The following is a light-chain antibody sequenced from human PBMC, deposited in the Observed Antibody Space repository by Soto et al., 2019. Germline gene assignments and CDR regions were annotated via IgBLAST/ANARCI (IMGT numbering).Light chain of an antibody. J-gene: IGKJ5*01. Sequence: DIQMTQSPSSVSASVGDRVSITCRASQSISTWLAWYQQKPGKAPNLLISAASSLQGGVPSRFSGSGSGTYFTLTISSLQPEDSATYYCQQANSFPITFGQGTRLEIK. CDR2: AAS. CDR3: QQANSFPIT. CDR1: QSISTW. V-gene: IGKV1D-12*01.